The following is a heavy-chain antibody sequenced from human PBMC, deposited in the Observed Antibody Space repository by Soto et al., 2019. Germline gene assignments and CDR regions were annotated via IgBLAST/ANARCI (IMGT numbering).Heavy chain of an antibody. CDR3: ATEYYYGSGSYYYYYYGMDV. V-gene: IGHV3-21*04. J-gene: IGHJ6*02. CDR1: GFSFGSYS. CDR2: ISSSSTYI. Sequence: GVSLRLSYASSGFSFGSYSMSWCRQAPGTGLEWVSSISSSSTYIHYGDSVKGRLTISRDNVKNSLNLQMNSLRADDSAVYYCATEYYYGSGSYYYYYYGMDVWGQGT. D-gene: IGHD3-10*01.